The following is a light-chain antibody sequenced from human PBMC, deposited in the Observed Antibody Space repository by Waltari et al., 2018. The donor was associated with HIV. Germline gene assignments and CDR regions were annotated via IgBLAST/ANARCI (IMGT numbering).Light chain of an antibody. CDR1: QSISSY. V-gene: IGKV1-39*01. CDR3: QQSNSSPFT. CDR2: AAS. Sequence: DIQMTQSPSSLSASVGDRVTITCRASQSISSYLNWYQKKPGKAPKLLIYAASSLQSGVPSRFSDSGFGTEFTLTISSLQPEDFATYYCQQSNSSPFTFGPGTKVDIK. J-gene: IGKJ3*01.